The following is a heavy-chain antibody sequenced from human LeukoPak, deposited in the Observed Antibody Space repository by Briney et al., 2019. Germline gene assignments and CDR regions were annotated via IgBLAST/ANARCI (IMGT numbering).Heavy chain of an antibody. V-gene: IGHV3-30*02. D-gene: IGHD2-2*01. CDR2: IGFGGTNK. CDR3: AKGSIPAAVTYYMDV. CDR1: GFTFSHYG. J-gene: IGHJ6*03. Sequence: GGSLRLSCAASGFTFSHYGMHWVRQAPGRGLEWLAFIGFGGTNKYYADSVQGRFSISGDNSKNTLFVQMNSLRIEDTAVYFCAKGSIPAAVTYYMDVWGEGTTVTVSS.